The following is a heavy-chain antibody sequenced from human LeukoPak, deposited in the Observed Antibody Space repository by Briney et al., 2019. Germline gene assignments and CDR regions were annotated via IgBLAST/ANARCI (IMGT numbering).Heavy chain of an antibody. J-gene: IGHJ4*02. D-gene: IGHD6-19*01. CDR2: ISSSDSAK. CDR1: GFTFSSYE. CDR3: ARDRLGTGVVFDN. V-gene: IGHV3-48*03. Sequence: GGSLRLSCAASGFTFSSYEMNWVRQAPGKGPEWLSYISSSDSAKYYADSVKGRFTISRDNAKNSLYLQMNSLRAEDTAVYYCARDRLGTGVVFDNWGQGTLVTVSS.